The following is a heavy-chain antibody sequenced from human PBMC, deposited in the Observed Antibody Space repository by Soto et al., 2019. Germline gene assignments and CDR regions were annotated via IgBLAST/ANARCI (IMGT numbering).Heavy chain of an antibody. CDR2: LYYSGST. D-gene: IGHD5-18*01. J-gene: IGHJ4*02. Sequence: QLQLQESGPGLVKPSETLSLTCTVSGGSISSSSYYWGWIRQPPGKGLEWIGSLYYSGSTYYNPSLKSRVTRSVDTTKYQFSLKLTSVTAADTAVYYCARGGSYGYDYWGQGTLVTVSS. CDR1: GGSISSSSYY. CDR3: ARGGSYGYDY. V-gene: IGHV4-39*01.